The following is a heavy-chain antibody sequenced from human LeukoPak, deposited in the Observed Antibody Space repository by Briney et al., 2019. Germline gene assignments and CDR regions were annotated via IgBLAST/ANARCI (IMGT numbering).Heavy chain of an antibody. V-gene: IGHV3-21*01. J-gene: IGHJ6*02. CDR3: AREYTAIVRRVYYYYGMDV. CDR2: INSSSSYI. Sequence: GGSLRLSCAASGFTFSSYSMNWVRQAPGKGLEWVSSINSSSSYIYYADSVKGRFTISRDNAKNSLYLQMNSLRAEDTAVYYCAREYTAIVRRVYYYYGMDVWGQGTTVTVSS. D-gene: IGHD5-18*01. CDR1: GFTFSSYS.